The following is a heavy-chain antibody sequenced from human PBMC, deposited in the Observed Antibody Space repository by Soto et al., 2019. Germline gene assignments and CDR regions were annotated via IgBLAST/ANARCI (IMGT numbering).Heavy chain of an antibody. CDR1: GGSISSSCW. V-gene: IGHV4-4*02. Sequence: SETLSLTCAVSGGSISSSCWWSWVRQPPGKGLEWIGEIYHSGSANYNTSLKNRVTLSLDESKNEFSLNMDSVTAADTAIYYCVRSVILSGGSYKGLIRLHYFDTWGPGTLVTVSS. CDR2: IYHSGSA. D-gene: IGHD3-3*01. CDR3: VRSVILSGGSYKGLIRLHYFDT. J-gene: IGHJ4*02.